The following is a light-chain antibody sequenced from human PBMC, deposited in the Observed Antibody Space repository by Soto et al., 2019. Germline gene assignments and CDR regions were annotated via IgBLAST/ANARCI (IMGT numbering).Light chain of an antibody. V-gene: IGKV3-20*01. Sequence: IVLTQSPGTLSLSPEETATLSCRASQSIGSSYLAWYQQKPGQAPRLLIYGASTRATGIPDRFSGSGSGTDFTLTINRVAPEDFAVYYCQQYVSLPITFGQGTRLEIK. J-gene: IGKJ5*01. CDR3: QQYVSLPIT. CDR1: QSIGSSY. CDR2: GAS.